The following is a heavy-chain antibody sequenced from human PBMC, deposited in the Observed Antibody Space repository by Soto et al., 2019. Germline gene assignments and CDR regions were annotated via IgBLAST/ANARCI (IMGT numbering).Heavy chain of an antibody. J-gene: IGHJ3*02. Sequence: SETLSLTCTVSGGSISSYYWSWIRQPPGKGLEWIGYIYYSGSTNYNPSLKSRVTISVDTSKNQFSLKLSSVTAADTAVYYCARVEEYYYDSSGYYWYAFDIWGQGTMVTVSS. CDR2: IYYSGST. V-gene: IGHV4-59*01. D-gene: IGHD3-22*01. CDR1: GGSISSYY. CDR3: ARVEEYYYDSSGYYWYAFDI.